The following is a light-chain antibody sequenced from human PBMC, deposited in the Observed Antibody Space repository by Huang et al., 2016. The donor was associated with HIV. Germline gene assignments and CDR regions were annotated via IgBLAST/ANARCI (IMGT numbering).Light chain of an antibody. CDR2: DAS. Sequence: EIVLTQSPATLSVSPGEGATLSCRANQSIATNLAWYHQRPGQAPRILIYDASTRASGLPGRFSGSGSGTEFTRTVSGLHSEDFAIYYCQQYHNWPYSFGQGTKLEIK. CDR3: QQYHNWPYS. V-gene: IGKV3-15*01. CDR1: QSIATN. J-gene: IGKJ2*03.